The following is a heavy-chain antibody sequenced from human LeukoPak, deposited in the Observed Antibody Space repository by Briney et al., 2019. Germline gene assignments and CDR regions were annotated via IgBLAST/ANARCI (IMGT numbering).Heavy chain of an antibody. CDR1: GGTFSSYA. V-gene: IGHV1-69*13. D-gene: IGHD3-16*02. CDR2: IIPIFGTA. J-gene: IGHJ4*02. CDR3: ARDRSPGFDY. Sequence: GASVKVSCKASGGTFSSYAISWVRQAPGQGLEWMGGIIPIFGTANYAQRFQGRVTITADESTSTAYMELSSLRSEDTAVYYCARDRSPGFDYWGQGTLVTVSS.